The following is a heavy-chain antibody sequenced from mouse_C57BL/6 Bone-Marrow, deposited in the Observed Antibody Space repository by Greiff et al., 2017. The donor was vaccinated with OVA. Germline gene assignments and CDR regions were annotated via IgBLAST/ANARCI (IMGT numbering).Heavy chain of an antibody. Sequence: EVQRVESGGGLVKPGGSLKLSCAASGFPFSSYAMSWVRQTPEKRLGWVATISSGGSYTYYPDSVKGRFTISRDNAKNTLYLHMSSLKFEDTAIYYCARQRWLLRGWAMDYWGQGTSVTVSS. D-gene: IGHD2-3*01. J-gene: IGHJ4*01. CDR2: ISSGGSYT. V-gene: IGHV5-6*01. CDR3: ARQRWLLRGWAMDY. CDR1: GFPFSSYA.